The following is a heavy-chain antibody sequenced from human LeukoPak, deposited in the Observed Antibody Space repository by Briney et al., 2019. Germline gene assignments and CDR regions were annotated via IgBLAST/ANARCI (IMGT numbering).Heavy chain of an antibody. Sequence: PTASVKVSCKASGYTFTGYYMHWVRQAPGQGLEWMGWINPNSGGTNYAQKFQGRVTMTRDTSISTAYMELSRLRSDDTAVYYCARDRSSGWYYFDYWGQGTLVTVSS. J-gene: IGHJ4*02. CDR1: GYTFTGYY. D-gene: IGHD6-19*01. V-gene: IGHV1-2*02. CDR3: ARDRSSGWYYFDY. CDR2: INPNSGGT.